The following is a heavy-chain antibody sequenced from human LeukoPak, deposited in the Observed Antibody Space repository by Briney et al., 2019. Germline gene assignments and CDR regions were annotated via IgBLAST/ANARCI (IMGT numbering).Heavy chain of an antibody. D-gene: IGHD3-3*01. CDR3: ARGRLGLITIFGFDP. Sequence: PSETLSLTCAVYGGSFSGYYWSWIRQPPGKGLEWIGEINHSGSTNYNPSLKSRVTISVDTSKNQFSLKLSSVTAADTAVYYCARGRLGLITIFGFDPWGQGTLVTVSS. J-gene: IGHJ5*02. V-gene: IGHV4-34*01. CDR2: INHSGST. CDR1: GGSFSGYY.